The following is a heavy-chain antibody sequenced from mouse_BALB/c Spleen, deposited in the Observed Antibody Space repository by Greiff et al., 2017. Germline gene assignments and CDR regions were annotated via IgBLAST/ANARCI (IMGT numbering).Heavy chain of an antibody. CDR3: TAASPFAY. V-gene: IGHV6-6*02. D-gene: IGHD1-2*01. CDR1: GFTFSNYW. Sequence: EVMLVESGGGLVQPGGSMKLSCVASGFTFSNYWMNWVRQSPEKGLEWVAEIRLKSNNYATHYAESVKGRFTISRDDSKSSVYLQMNNLRAEDTGIYYCTAASPFAYWGQGTLVTVSA. J-gene: IGHJ3*01. CDR2: IRLKSNNYAT.